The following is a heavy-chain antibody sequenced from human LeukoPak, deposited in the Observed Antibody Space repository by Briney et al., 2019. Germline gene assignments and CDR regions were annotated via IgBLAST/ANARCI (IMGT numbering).Heavy chain of an antibody. D-gene: IGHD5-18*01. V-gene: IGHV4-34*01. CDR2: INHSGST. CDR3: ASIRGYSYGLYYYGMDV. J-gene: IGHJ6*02. CDR1: GGSFSGYY. Sequence: PSETLSLTCAVYGGSFSGYYWSWIRQPPGKGLEWIGEINHSGSTNYNPSLKSRVTISVDTSKNQFSLKLSSVTAADTAVYYCASIRGYSYGLYYYGMDVWGQGTTVTVSS.